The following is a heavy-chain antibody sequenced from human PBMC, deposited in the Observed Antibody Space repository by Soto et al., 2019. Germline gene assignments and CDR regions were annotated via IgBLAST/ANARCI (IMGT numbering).Heavy chain of an antibody. D-gene: IGHD6-19*01. J-gene: IGHJ5*02. CDR3: ARHSPRSTPGWAVAGRPNNWFDP. CDR2: IYYSGST. V-gene: IGHV4-39*01. CDR1: GGSISSSSYY. Sequence: PSETLSLTCTVSGGSISSSSYYWGWIRQPPGKGLEWIGCIYYSGSTYYNPSLKSRVTISVDTSKNQFSLKLSSVTAADTAVYYCARHSPRSTPGWAVAGRPNNWFDPWGQGTLVTVSS.